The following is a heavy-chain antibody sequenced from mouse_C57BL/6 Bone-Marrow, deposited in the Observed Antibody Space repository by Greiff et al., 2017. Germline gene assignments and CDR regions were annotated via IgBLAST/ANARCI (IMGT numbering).Heavy chain of an antibody. CDR2: INPNNGGT. J-gene: IGHJ4*01. Sequence: EVQLQQSGPELVKPGASVKISCKASGYTFTDYYMNWVKQSHGKSLEWIGDINPNNGGTSYNQKFKGKDTLTVDKSSSTAYLELRSLTSEDSAVYYCARPDHYYFYAMDYWGQGTSVTVSS. CDR1: GYTFTDYY. V-gene: IGHV1-26*01. D-gene: IGHD1-2*01. CDR3: ARPDHYYFYAMDY.